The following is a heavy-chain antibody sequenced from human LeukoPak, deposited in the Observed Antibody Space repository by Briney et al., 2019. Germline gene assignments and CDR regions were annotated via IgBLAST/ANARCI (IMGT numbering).Heavy chain of an antibody. D-gene: IGHD3-16*01. Sequence: GGSLRLSCAASGFTVSNNHMIWVRQAPGKGLEWVSVIFSGGSTYFADSVKGRFTISRDSSKNTLYLQMNSLRAEDTAVYYCATEPRRLGDLLTIWGQGTMVTASS. CDR3: ATEPRRLGDLLTI. CDR2: IFSGGST. V-gene: IGHV3-66*01. J-gene: IGHJ3*02. CDR1: GFTVSNNH.